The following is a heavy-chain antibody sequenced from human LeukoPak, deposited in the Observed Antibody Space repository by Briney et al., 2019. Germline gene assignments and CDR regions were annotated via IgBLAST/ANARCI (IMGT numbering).Heavy chain of an antibody. Sequence: PSETLSLTCAVFGDSMSTNNWWSWVRQPPGKGLEWVSAISGSGGNTYYADSVKGRFTISRDNSKNTLYLQMNSLRAEDTAIYYCAKSAYSDSSGYYREYCFDYWGQGTLVTVSS. CDR3: AKSAYSDSSGYYREYCFDY. D-gene: IGHD3-22*01. V-gene: IGHV3-23*01. CDR1: GDSMSTNN. CDR2: ISGSGGNT. J-gene: IGHJ4*02.